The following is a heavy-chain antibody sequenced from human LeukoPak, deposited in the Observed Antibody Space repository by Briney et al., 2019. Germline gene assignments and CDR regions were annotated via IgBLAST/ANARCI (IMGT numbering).Heavy chain of an antibody. V-gene: IGHV3-48*04. D-gene: IGHD1-26*01. CDR1: GLTFSSYG. CDR3: ARVQRGVGFDY. Sequence: GGSLRLSCAASGLTFSSYGMNWVRQAPGKGLEWVSYISSGSRTIYHADSVKGRFTISRDDAKNSLYLQMNSLRAEDTAVYYCARVQRGVGFDYWGQGTLVTVSS. J-gene: IGHJ4*02. CDR2: ISSGSRTI.